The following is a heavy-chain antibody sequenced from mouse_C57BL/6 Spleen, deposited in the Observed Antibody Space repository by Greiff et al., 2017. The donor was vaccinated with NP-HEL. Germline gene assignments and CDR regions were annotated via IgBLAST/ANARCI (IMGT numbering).Heavy chain of an antibody. CDR2: IYPRSGNT. V-gene: IGHV1-81*01. J-gene: IGHJ3*01. D-gene: IGHD1-1*01. CDR3: AIIYYGSSYTFAY. CDR1: GYTFTSYG. Sequence: QVQLQQSGAELARPGASVKLSCKASGYTFTSYGISWVKQRTGQGLEWIGEIYPRSGNTYYNEKFKGKATLTADKSSSTAYMELRSLTSEDSAVYFCAIIYYGSSYTFAYWGQGTLVTVSA.